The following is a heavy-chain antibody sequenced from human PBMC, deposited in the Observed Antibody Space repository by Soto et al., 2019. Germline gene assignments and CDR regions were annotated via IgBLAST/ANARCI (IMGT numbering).Heavy chain of an antibody. CDR2: ISGSGGST. J-gene: IGHJ4*02. V-gene: IGHV3-23*04. D-gene: IGHD4-17*01. CDR3: ATQLMTTVTKF. Sequence: EVQLVESGGGLVKPGGSLRLSCAASGFTVSNAWMSWVRQAPGKGLEWVSAISGSGGSTYYADSVKGRFTISRDNSKNTLYLQMNSLRAEDTAVYYCATQLMTTVTKFWGQGTLVTVSS. CDR1: GFTVSNAW.